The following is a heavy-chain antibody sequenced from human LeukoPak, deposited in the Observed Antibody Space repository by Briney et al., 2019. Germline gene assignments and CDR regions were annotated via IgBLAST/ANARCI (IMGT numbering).Heavy chain of an antibody. CDR1: GYTFTSYD. CDR2: MNPNSGNT. CDR3: ATYSSGWGTSDY. D-gene: IGHD6-19*01. V-gene: IGHV1-8*01. Sequence: GASVKVSCKASGYTFTSYDINWVRQATGRGLEWMGWMNPNSGNTGYAQKFQGRVTMTRNTSISTAYMELSSLRSEDTAVYYCATYSSGWGTSDYWGQGTLVTVSS. J-gene: IGHJ4*02.